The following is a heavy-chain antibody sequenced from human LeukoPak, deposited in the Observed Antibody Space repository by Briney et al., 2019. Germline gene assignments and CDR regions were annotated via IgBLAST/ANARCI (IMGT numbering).Heavy chain of an antibody. Sequence: PGESLRLSCEVSGLRLPYGMSGVRQAPGKGLEGGSGFTNSGENQYSEDPVKGRFTISRDNAKNTLFLEMNSLRVEDTAVYYCARGRGFRVWDPWDNWGQGTLISVSS. V-gene: IGHV3-23*01. D-gene: IGHD3-16*01. CDR1: GLRLPYG. CDR2: FTNSGENQ. J-gene: IGHJ4*02. CDR3: ARGRGFRVWDPWDN.